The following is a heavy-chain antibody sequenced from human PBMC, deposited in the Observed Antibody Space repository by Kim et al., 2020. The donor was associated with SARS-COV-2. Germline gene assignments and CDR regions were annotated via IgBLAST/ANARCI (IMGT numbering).Heavy chain of an antibody. CDR1: GFTFSSYA. V-gene: IGHV3-23*01. Sequence: GGSLRLSCAASGFTFSSYAMSWVRQAPGKGLEWVSAISGSGGSTYYADSVKGRFTISRDNSKNTLYLQMNSLRAEDTAVYYCARERVERTYGSSSIYYYYGMDVWGQGTTVTVSS. CDR3: ARERVERTYGSSSIYYYYGMDV. CDR2: ISGSGGST. J-gene: IGHJ6*02. D-gene: IGHD6-13*01.